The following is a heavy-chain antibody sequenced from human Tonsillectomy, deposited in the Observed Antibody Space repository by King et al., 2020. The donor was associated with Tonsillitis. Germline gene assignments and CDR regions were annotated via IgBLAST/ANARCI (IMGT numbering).Heavy chain of an antibody. J-gene: IGHJ4*02. V-gene: IGHV3-48*03. CDR1: GFTFSSYE. CDR3: AREAVAAAGTSDY. CDR2: ITSSSTI. D-gene: IGHD6-13*01. Sequence: VQLVESGGGLVQPGGSLRLSCAASGFTFSSYEMNWVRQAPGKGLEWVSYITSSSTIYYADSVKGRFTISRDNTKNSLYLQMNSLRAEDTAVYYCAREAVAAAGTSDYWGQGTLVTVSS.